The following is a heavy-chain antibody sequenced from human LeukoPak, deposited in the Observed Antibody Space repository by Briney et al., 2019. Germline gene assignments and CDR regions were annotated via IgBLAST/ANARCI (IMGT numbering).Heavy chain of an antibody. CDR3: ARRERFACWFDP. J-gene: IGHJ5*02. CDR2: IYYSGGT. Sequence: PSETLSLTCTVSGGSISSSSYYWGWIRQPPGKGLEGIGSIYYSGGTYYNPSLKSRVTISVDTSKNQFSLKLSSVTAADTAVYYCARRERFACWFDPWGQGTLVTVSS. V-gene: IGHV4-39*01. D-gene: IGHD3-10*01. CDR1: GGSISSSSYY.